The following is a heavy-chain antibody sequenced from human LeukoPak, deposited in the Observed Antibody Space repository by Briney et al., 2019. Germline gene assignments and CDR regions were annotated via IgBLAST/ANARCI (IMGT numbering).Heavy chain of an antibody. CDR2: IYYNGNT. J-gene: IGHJ4*02. CDR3: ARHPVSSKTIDY. Sequence: PSETLSLTCTVSDDSISSTSYYWGWIRQPPGKGLEYVGSIYYNGNTYYNPSLKSRVTISIDTSKNQFSLRLSSVTAADTAVYYCARHPVSSKTIDYWGQGTLVTVSS. V-gene: IGHV4-39*01. CDR1: DDSISSTSYY. D-gene: IGHD6-6*01.